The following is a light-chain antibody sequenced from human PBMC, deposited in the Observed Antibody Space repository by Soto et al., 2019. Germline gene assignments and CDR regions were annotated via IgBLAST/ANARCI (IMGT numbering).Light chain of an antibody. Sequence: QSALTQPASVSGSPGQSITISCTGTSSDVGGYNYVSWYQQHPGKDPKLMIYDVSNRPSGGSDRFSGSKSGNTASLTISGLQAEDEADYYCRSYTSSSTHVVFGGGTKLTVL. CDR2: DVS. J-gene: IGLJ2*01. CDR1: SSDVGGYNY. CDR3: RSYTSSSTHVV. V-gene: IGLV2-14*01.